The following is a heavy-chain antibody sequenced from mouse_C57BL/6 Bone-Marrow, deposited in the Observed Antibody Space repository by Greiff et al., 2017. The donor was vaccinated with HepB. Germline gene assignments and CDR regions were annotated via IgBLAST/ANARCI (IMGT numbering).Heavy chain of an antibody. V-gene: IGHV1-50*01. CDR1: GYTFTSYW. D-gene: IGHD1-2*01. Sequence: QVQLQQPGAELVKPGASVKLSCKASGYTFTSYWMQWVKQRPGQGLEWIGEIDPSDSYTNYNQKFKGKATLTVDTSSSTAYMQLSSLTSEDSAVYYCATLYGPFADWGQGTLVTVSA. CDR3: ATLYGPFAD. J-gene: IGHJ3*01. CDR2: IDPSDSYT.